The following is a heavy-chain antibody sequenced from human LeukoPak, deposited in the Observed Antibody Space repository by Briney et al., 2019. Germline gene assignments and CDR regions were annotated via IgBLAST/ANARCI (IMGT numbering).Heavy chain of an antibody. CDR3: ATGRDGYNSKDAFDI. D-gene: IGHD5-24*01. CDR1: GFTFSSYG. Sequence: PGGSLRLSCAGSGFTFSSYGIHWIRQAPGKGLEWVAVISYDGSNKYYADSVKGRFTISRDNSKNTLYLQMNSLRAEDTAVYYCATGRDGYNSKDAFDIWGQGTMVTVSS. CDR2: ISYDGSNK. J-gene: IGHJ3*02. V-gene: IGHV3-30*03.